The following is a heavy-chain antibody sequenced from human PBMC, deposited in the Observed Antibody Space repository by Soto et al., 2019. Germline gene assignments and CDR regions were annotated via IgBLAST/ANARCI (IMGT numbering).Heavy chain of an antibody. CDR2: IYYSGST. CDR3: ASQDSYYYYYGMDV. CDR1: GGSISSSSYY. D-gene: IGHD2-15*01. V-gene: IGHV4-39*01. J-gene: IGHJ6*02. Sequence: SETLSLTCTVSGGSISSSSYYWGWFRQPPGKGLEWIGSIYYSGSTYYNPSLKSRVTISVDASKNQFSLKLSSVTAADTAVYYCASQDSYYYYYGMDVWGQGTTVT.